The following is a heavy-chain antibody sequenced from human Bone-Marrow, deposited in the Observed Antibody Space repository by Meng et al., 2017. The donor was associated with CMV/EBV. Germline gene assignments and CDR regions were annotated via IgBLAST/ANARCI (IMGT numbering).Heavy chain of an antibody. J-gene: IGHJ4*02. CDR2: ITAYTGNT. Sequence: QVQRVQRGDEVKNPSASVKVPCKASGYPFTSYGISGVRHAPGQGIAWMGWITAYTGNTNYAQKLQGRVIMYTDTSTSTAYMELRSLRSADTAVYFCARGGSRGDYWGQGTLVTVSS. D-gene: IGHD3-10*01. V-gene: IGHV1-18*01. CDR1: GYPFTSYG. CDR3: ARGGSRGDY.